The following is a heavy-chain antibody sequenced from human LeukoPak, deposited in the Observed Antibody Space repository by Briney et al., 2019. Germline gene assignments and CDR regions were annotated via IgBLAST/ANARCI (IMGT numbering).Heavy chain of an antibody. CDR1: GGSISSGGYY. Sequence: SQTLSLTCTVSGGSISSGGYYWSWIRQHPGKGLEWIGYIYYSGSTYYNPSLKSRVTISVDTSKNQFSLKLSSVTAADTAVYYCARATYYYDSSGYYSTALYHDYWGQGTLVTVSS. CDR3: ARATYYYDSSGYYSTALYHDY. V-gene: IGHV4-31*03. J-gene: IGHJ4*02. D-gene: IGHD3-22*01. CDR2: IYYSGST.